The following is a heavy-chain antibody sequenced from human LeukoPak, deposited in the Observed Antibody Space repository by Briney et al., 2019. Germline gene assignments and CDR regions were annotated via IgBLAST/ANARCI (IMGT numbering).Heavy chain of an antibody. V-gene: IGHV4-34*01. D-gene: IGHD2-2*01. J-gene: IGHJ3*02. CDR2: INHSGST. CDR1: GGSFSDYY. Sequence: TSETLSLTCAVYGGSFSDYYWSWIRQPPGKGLEWIGEINHSGSTNYNPSLKSRVTISVDTSKNQFSLNLNSATAADTAVYYCARPRSTSPTDAFDIWGQGTMVTVSS. CDR3: ARPRSTSPTDAFDI.